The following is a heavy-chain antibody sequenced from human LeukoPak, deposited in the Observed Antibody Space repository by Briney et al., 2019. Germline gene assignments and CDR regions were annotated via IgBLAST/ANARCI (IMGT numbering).Heavy chain of an antibody. CDR2: IYHSGST. J-gene: IGHJ4*02. Sequence: SQTLSLTCTVSGGTISSGGYYWSWIRQPPGKGLEWIGYIYHSGSTYYNPSLKSRVTISVDRSKNQFSLKLSSVTAADTAVYYCARESSSWYDFDYWGQGTLVTVSS. V-gene: IGHV4-30-2*01. D-gene: IGHD6-13*01. CDR3: ARESSSWYDFDY. CDR1: GGTISSGGYY.